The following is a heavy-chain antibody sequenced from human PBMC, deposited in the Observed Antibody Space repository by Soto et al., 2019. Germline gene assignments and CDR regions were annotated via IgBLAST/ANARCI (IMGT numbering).Heavy chain of an antibody. D-gene: IGHD1-7*01. CDR2: IYYSGST. CDR1: GGSISSSSYY. V-gene: IGHV4-39*01. Sequence: QLQLQESGPGLVKPSETLSLTCTVSGGSISSSSYYWGWIRQPPGKGLEWIGSIYYSGSTYYNPSLKIRVTIYVDTYKNQFSLKLSSVTAADTAVYYCARRLRNWNYVDFDYWGQGTLVTVSS. CDR3: ARRLRNWNYVDFDY. J-gene: IGHJ4*02.